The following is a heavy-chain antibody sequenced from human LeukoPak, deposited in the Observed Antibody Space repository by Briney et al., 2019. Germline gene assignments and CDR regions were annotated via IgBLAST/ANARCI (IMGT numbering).Heavy chain of an antibody. CDR3: ARDLGYCTSSSCLTGGFDP. D-gene: IGHD2-2*03. V-gene: IGHV3-53*01. CDR2: IYSGGNT. CDR1: GFTVSNNY. J-gene: IGHJ5*02. Sequence: GGSLRLSCAASGFTVSNNYMSWVRQAPGKGLEWVSVIYSGGNTHYADSVKGRFTISRDNSKNTLYLQMNSLRVDDTAVYYCARDLGYCTSSSCLTGGFDPWGRGTLVTVSS.